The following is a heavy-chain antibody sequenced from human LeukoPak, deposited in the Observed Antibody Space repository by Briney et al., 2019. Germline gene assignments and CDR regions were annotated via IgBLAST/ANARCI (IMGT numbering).Heavy chain of an antibody. V-gene: IGHV4-59*08. Sequence: SETLSLTCTVSGGSISSYYWSWIRQPPGKGLEWIGYIYYSGSTNYNPSLKSRVTISVDTSKNQFSLKLSSVTAADTAVYYCARLRIPARYCSSTSCYELVYWGQGTLVTVSS. CDR2: IYYSGST. CDR3: ARLRIPARYCSSTSCYELVY. J-gene: IGHJ4*02. CDR1: GGSISSYY. D-gene: IGHD2-2*01.